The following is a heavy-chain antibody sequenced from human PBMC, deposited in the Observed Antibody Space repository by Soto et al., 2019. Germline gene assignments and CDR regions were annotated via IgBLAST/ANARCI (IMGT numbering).Heavy chain of an antibody. CDR1: GFTFSTYS. D-gene: IGHD1-26*01. V-gene: IGHV3-21*01. J-gene: IGHJ6*03. CDR3: ARDGWESASPYYID. Sequence: PGGSLRLSCAASGFTFSTYSMNWVRQAPGKGLEWVSFISSSSSHIYYADSVKDRFTISRDNAKNSLYLQMNSLRAEDTAVYYCARDGWESASPYYID. CDR2: ISSSSSHI.